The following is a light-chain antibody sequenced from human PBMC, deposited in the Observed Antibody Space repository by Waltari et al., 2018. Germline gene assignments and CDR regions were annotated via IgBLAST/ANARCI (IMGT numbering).Light chain of an antibody. V-gene: IGKV3-11*01. J-gene: IGKJ2*01. CDR1: QSVGTY. CDR2: DAS. Sequence: EIVLTQSPATLSLSPGETATLSCRASQSVGTYLDWYQQRPGQAPRLLIYDASNRAPGIPARFRSSGSATDFTLTISGLEPEDFAVYYCQQRSNWTPHTFGQGARLEIK. CDR3: QQRSNWTPHT.